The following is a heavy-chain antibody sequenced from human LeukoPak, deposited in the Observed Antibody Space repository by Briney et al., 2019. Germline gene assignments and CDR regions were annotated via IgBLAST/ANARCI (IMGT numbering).Heavy chain of an antibody. Sequence: PGGSLRLSCAASGFTFSSYAMSWVRQAPGKGLEWVSGISGSGDNTYYADSVKGRFTISRDSSKNTMYLQMNSLRAEDTAVYHCAKGRFTDMGWFGELFEWGQGTLVTVSS. CDR2: ISGSGDNT. V-gene: IGHV3-23*01. CDR3: AKGRFTDMGWFGELFE. D-gene: IGHD3-10*01. J-gene: IGHJ4*02. CDR1: GFTFSSYA.